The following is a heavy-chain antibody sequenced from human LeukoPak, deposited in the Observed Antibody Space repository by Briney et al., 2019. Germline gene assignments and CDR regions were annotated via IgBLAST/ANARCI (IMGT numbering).Heavy chain of an antibody. CDR3: ARDEYSSSWYSYYYYMDV. Sequence: ASVKVSCKASGYTFTGYYMHWVRQAPGQGLEWMGWINPNSGGTNYAQKFQGRVTMTRDTSTSTAYMELSRLRSDDTAVYYCARDEYSSSWYSYYYYMDVWGKGTTVTVSS. D-gene: IGHD6-13*01. CDR1: GYTFTGYY. CDR2: INPNSGGT. J-gene: IGHJ6*03. V-gene: IGHV1-2*02.